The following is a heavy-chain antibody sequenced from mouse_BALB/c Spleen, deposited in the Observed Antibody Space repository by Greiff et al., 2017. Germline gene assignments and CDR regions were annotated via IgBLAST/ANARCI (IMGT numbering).Heavy chain of an antibody. CDR1: GFTFSDFY. D-gene: IGHD2-14*01. CDR3: ARDASTYRYAYAMDY. V-gene: IGHV7-1*02. Sequence: EVKLMESGGGLVQPGGSLRLSCATSGFTFSDFYMEWVRQPPGKRLEWIAASRNKANDYTTEYSASVKGRFIVSRDTSQSILYLQMNALRAEDTAIYYCARDASTYRYAYAMDYWGQGTSVTVSS. CDR2: SRNKANDYTT. J-gene: IGHJ4*01.